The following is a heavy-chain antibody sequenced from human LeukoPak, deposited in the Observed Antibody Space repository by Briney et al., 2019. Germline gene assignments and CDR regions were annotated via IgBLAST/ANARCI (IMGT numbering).Heavy chain of an antibody. CDR3: ARVGSCGGGTCAWDY. D-gene: IGHD2-15*01. CDR2: IYYSGKT. V-gene: IGHV4-39*01. CDR1: GGXISSSSYF. Sequence: SETLSLTCTVSGGXISSSSYFWGWIRQPPGRGLECTAIIYYSGKTHYNPSLRSLVTISVDTSKNQFSLKLSSMTAADTALYYCARVGSCGGGTCAWDYWGLGTLVTVSS. J-gene: IGHJ4*02.